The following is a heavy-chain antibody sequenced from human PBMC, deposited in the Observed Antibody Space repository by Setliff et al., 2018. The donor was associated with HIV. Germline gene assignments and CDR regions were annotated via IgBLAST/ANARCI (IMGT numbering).Heavy chain of an antibody. V-gene: IGHV4-59*12. CDR3: AKGSGPPWFDP. CDR1: SDSIRFYY. CDR2: VYYTGST. Sequence: TLSLTCTVSSDSIRFYYWTWIRQPPGKGLEWIGNVYYTGSTNYNPSLKSRVTISMDTSKNLFSLKLTSVTAADTAVYFCAKGSGPPWFDPWGQGTLVTVS. J-gene: IGHJ5*02. D-gene: IGHD3-3*01.